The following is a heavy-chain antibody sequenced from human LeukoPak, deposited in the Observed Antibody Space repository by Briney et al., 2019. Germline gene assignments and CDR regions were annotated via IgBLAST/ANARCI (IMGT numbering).Heavy chain of an antibody. CDR3: ARGPDVDGFINAPFDS. CDR2: NAGGTT. V-gene: IGHV3-53*01. J-gene: IGHJ5*01. Sequence: RGSLRPSSAASGFIINRNYMNWVRQAPGKGLEWVALNAGGTTFYAGSVECRFTISTDISKNMLYLQMNSLRAEDTAVYYCARGPDVDGFINAPFDSWGQGTLPTASS. CDR1: GFIINRNY. D-gene: IGHD5-24*01.